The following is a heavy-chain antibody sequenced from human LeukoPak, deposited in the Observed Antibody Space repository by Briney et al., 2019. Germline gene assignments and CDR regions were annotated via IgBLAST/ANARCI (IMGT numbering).Heavy chain of an antibody. CDR1: GGSFSGYY. Sequence: PSETLSLTCAVYGGSFSGYYWSWIRQPPGKGLEWIGEINHSGSTNYNPSLKSRVTISVDTSKNQFSLKLSSVTAADTAVYYCARAYIRYFDWFASPFDYWGQGTLVTVSS. CDR2: INHSGST. J-gene: IGHJ4*02. D-gene: IGHD3-9*01. V-gene: IGHV4-34*01. CDR3: ARAYIRYFDWFASPFDY.